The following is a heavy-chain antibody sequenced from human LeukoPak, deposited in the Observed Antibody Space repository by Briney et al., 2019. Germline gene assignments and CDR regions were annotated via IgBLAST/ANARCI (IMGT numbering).Heavy chain of an antibody. CDR3: ARDVTYYGGDWFDP. V-gene: IGHV3-48*04. D-gene: IGHD4-23*01. CDR1: GFTFSSHS. CDR2: ISSTTSTI. Sequence: GSLRLSCAASGFTFSSHSMNWVRQAPGKGLEWVSYISSTTSTIYYADSVKGRFTISRDNAKNSLYLQMNSLRAEDTAVYYCARDVTYYGGDWFDPWGQGTLVTVSS. J-gene: IGHJ5*02.